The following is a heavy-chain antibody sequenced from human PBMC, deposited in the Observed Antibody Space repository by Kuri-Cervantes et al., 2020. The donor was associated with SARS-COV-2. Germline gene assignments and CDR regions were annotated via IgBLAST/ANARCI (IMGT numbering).Heavy chain of an antibody. D-gene: IGHD2-2*01. CDR3: AKDYWRSTSCNAFDI. Sequence: GGSLRLSCAASGFTFSSYAMSWVRQAPGKGLEWVSAISGSGGSTYYADSVKGRFTISRDNSKNTLYLQMNSPRAEDTAVYYCAKDYWRSTSCNAFDIWGQGTMVTVSS. V-gene: IGHV3-23*01. CDR2: ISGSGGST. CDR1: GFTFSSYA. J-gene: IGHJ3*02.